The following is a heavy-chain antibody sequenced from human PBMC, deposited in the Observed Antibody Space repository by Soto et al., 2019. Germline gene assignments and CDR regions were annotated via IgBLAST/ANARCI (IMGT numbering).Heavy chain of an antibody. CDR3: AIDLDYYGSGNYYNRIDF. D-gene: IGHD3-10*01. Sequence: QVQLMQSGPEVQEPGSSVKLTCKVSGGIFNTYAISWLRQAPGQGLEWLGGIIPIFGTPNYAQRFQRRVTITADESTNSAYMELSRLRSDDTAVYYRAIDLDYYGSGNYYNRIDFWGQGTLVSVSS. J-gene: IGHJ4*02. V-gene: IGHV1-69*01. CDR1: GGIFNTYA. CDR2: IIPIFGTP.